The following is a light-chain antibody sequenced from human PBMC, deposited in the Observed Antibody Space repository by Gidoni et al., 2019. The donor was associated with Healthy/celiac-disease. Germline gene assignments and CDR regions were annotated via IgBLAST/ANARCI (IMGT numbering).Light chain of an antibody. Sequence: QSALTQPASVSVSPGPSITISCTGTSRDVGSYNLVSWYQQHPGKAPKLMIYEGSKRPSGVSKRFSGSKSGNTASLTISGLQAEDEADYYCCSYAGSSTHVVFGGGTKLTVL. CDR1: SRDVGSYNL. CDR3: CSYAGSSTHVV. V-gene: IGLV2-23*01. CDR2: EGS. J-gene: IGLJ2*01.